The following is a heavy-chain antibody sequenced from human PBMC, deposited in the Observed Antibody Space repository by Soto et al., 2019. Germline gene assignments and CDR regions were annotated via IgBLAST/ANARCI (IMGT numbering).Heavy chain of an antibody. Sequence: QVQLEQSGAEVKKPGSSVKVSCRATGGTFNSYHFSWVRQAPGQGLEWVGGIITLSGRPSSAEKFQDRDVIAADQSAASGYMQLFDLTSEDTATYYFVRDSGSVAGPFDPWGQGTLVTVSS. J-gene: IGHJ5*02. CDR2: IITLSGRP. D-gene: IGHD6-19*01. CDR1: GGTFNSYH. CDR3: VRDSGSVAGPFDP. V-gene: IGHV1-69*01.